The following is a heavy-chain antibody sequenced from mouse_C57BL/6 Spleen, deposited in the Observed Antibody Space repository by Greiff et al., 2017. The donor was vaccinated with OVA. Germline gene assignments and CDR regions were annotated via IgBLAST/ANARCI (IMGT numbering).Heavy chain of an antibody. D-gene: IGHD2-12*01. J-gene: IGHJ2*01. CDR3: ARDNDPYFDY. Sequence: EVQLVESGGGLVKPGGSLKLSCAASVFTFSSYAMSWVRQTPEKRLEWVATISDGGSYTYYPDNVKGRFTISRDNAKNNLYLQMSNLKSEDTAMYYCARDNDPYFDYWGQGTTLTVSS. V-gene: IGHV5-4*01. CDR2: ISDGGSYT. CDR1: VFTFSSYA.